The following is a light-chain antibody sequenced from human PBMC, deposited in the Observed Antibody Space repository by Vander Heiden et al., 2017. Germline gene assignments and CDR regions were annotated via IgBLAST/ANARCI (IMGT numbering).Light chain of an antibody. CDR1: QSISSC. CDR3: QQYNSDPLT. Sequence: DIQLTPSPSTLSASVGDRVTITCRASQSISSCLAWYQQKPGKAPKVLIYNASSLESGVPSRFSGSRSGTEFTLTISSLQPDDFATYYCQQYNSDPLTFGQGTKVEIK. J-gene: IGKJ1*01. V-gene: IGKV1-5*03. CDR2: NAS.